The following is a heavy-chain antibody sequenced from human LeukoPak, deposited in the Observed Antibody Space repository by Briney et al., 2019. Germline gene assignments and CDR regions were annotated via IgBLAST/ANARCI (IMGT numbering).Heavy chain of an antibody. CDR1: GFTFSSYG. Sequence: GRSLRLSCAASGFTFSSYGMHWVRQAPGKGLEWVAVIWYDGSNKYYADSVKGRFTISRDNSKNTLYLQMNSLRAEDTAVYYCARDSTPLEYSSGYYPDAFDIWGQGTMVTVSS. J-gene: IGHJ3*02. D-gene: IGHD3-22*01. CDR2: IWYDGSNK. CDR3: ARDSTPLEYSSGYYPDAFDI. V-gene: IGHV3-33*01.